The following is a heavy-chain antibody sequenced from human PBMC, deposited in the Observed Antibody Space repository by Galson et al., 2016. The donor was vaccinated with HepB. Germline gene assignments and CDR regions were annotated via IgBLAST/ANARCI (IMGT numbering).Heavy chain of an antibody. Sequence: SLRLSCAASGFTVRSNYMTWVRQAPGKGLEWVAVIYSGGNTFYSESVKGRFAISRHSSKNTLFLQMNSLRAEDTAVYYCARGPVGAITDWGQGTLVTVSS. CDR2: IYSGGNT. V-gene: IGHV3-53*04. J-gene: IGHJ4*02. CDR1: GFTVRSNY. D-gene: IGHD1-26*01. CDR3: ARGPVGAITD.